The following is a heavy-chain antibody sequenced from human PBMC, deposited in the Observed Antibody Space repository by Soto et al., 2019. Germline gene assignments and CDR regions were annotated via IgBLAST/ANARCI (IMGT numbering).Heavy chain of an antibody. V-gene: IGHV4-38-2*01. Sequence: SETLSLTCAVSGYSISSGYYWGWIRQPPGRGLEWIASIYHSGSTYYNPSLKSRVTISVDTSKNQFSLKLSSVTAADTAVYYCARGAATVTPGWFDPWGQGTLVTVSS. CDR3: ARGAATVTPGWFDP. CDR1: GYSISSGYY. CDR2: IYHSGST. J-gene: IGHJ5*02. D-gene: IGHD4-17*01.